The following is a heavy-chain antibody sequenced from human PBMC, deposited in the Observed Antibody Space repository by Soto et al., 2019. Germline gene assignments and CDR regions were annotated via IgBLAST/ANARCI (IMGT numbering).Heavy chain of an antibody. Sequence: PSETLSLTCTVYGGSFSGYYWSWIRQPPCKGLEWIGEISDIGKINYSPSLKSRVSIQIDTSKKQFPLTLASVSAADRAVYYCARAPKVSGSPQTRPDFWGKETLVTVSS. CDR3: ARAPKVSGSPQTRPDF. CDR2: ISDIGKI. V-gene: IGHV4-34*01. CDR1: GGSFSGYY. D-gene: IGHD6-25*01. J-gene: IGHJ4*02.